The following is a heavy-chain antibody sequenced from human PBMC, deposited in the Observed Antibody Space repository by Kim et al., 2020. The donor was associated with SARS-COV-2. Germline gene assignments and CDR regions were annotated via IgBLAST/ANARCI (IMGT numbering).Heavy chain of an antibody. Sequence: SETLSLTCAVYGGSFSGYYWSWIRQPPGKGLEWIGEINHSGSTNYNPSLKSRVTISVDTSKNQFSLKLSSVTAADTAVYYCARDLRYFDYGRAYYYYGMDVWGQGTTVTVSS. CDR2: INHSGST. CDR3: ARDLRYFDYGRAYYYYGMDV. CDR1: GGSFSGYY. J-gene: IGHJ6*02. D-gene: IGHD3-9*01. V-gene: IGHV4-34*01.